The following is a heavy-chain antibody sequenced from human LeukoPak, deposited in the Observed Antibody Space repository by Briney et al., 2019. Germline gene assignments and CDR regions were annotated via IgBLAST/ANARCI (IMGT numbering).Heavy chain of an antibody. CDR2: IKQDGSEK. CDR1: EFTFSSYS. D-gene: IGHD2-2*01. J-gene: IGHJ6*03. CDR3: ARDLGDCSSTSCYYYYYMDV. Sequence: GGSLRLSCVASEFTFSSYSMTWVRQAPGKGLEWVANIKQDGSEKYYVDSVKGRFTISRDNAKNSLYLQMNSLRAEDTAVYYCARDLGDCSSTSCYYYYYMDVWGKGTTVTVSS. V-gene: IGHV3-7*01.